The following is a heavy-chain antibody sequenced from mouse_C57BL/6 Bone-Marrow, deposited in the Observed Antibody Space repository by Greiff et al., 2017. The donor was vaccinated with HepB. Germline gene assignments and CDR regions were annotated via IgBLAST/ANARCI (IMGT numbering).Heavy chain of an antibody. J-gene: IGHJ1*03. Sequence: VQLQQSGAELVMPGASVKLSCKASGYTFTSYWMHWVKQRPGQGLEWIGEIDPSDSYTNYNQKFKGKSTLTVDKSSSTAYMQLSSLTSEDSAVYYCARHGRYFDVWGTGTTVTVSS. CDR2: IDPSDSYT. CDR1: GYTFTSYW. D-gene: IGHD3-1*01. V-gene: IGHV1-69*01. CDR3: ARHGRYFDV.